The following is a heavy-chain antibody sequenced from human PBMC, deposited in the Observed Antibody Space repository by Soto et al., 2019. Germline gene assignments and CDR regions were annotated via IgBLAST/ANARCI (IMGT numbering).Heavy chain of an antibody. V-gene: IGHV3-30-3*01. Sequence: GGSLRLSCAASGFTFSSYAMHWVRQAPGKGLEWVAVISYDGSNKYYADSVKGRFTISRDNSKNTLYLQMNSLRAEDTAVYYCARGSLVQWLVLDYWGQGTLVTVSS. J-gene: IGHJ4*02. CDR2: ISYDGSNK. CDR3: ARGSLVQWLVLDY. CDR1: GFTFSSYA. D-gene: IGHD6-19*01.